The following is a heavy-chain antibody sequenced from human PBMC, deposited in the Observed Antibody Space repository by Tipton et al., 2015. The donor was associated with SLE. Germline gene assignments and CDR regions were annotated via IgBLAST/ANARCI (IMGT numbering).Heavy chain of an antibody. CDR1: GFTFSSYE. V-gene: IGHV3-48*03. Sequence: SLRLSCAASGFTFSSYEMNWVRQAPGKGLEWVSYISSSGSTIYYADSVKGRFTISRDNAKNSLYLQMNSLRAEDTAVYYCAREGPTVTTPKDYFDCWGQGTLVTVSS. J-gene: IGHJ4*02. CDR3: AREGPTVTTPKDYFDC. D-gene: IGHD4-17*01. CDR2: ISSSGSTI.